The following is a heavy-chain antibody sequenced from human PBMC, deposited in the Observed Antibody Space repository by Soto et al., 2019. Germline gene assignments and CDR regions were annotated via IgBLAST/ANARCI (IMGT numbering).Heavy chain of an antibody. Sequence: ASVKVSCKASGYTFTSYGISWVRQAPGQGLEWMGWISAYIGNTNYAQKLQGRVTMTTDESTSTAYMELSSLRSEDTAVYYCARVVGCTNGVYPFDYWGQGTLATASP. V-gene: IGHV1-18*01. J-gene: IGHJ4*02. D-gene: IGHD2-8*01. CDR1: GYTFTSYG. CDR3: ARVVGCTNGVYPFDY. CDR2: ISAYIGNT.